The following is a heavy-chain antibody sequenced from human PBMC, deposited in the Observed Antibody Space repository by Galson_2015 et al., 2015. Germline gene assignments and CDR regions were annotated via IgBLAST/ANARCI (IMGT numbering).Heavy chain of an antibody. Sequence: SLRLSCAVSGFTFSSYVMSWVRQAPGRGLEWVSSITDSGSSTYYVDSVKGRFTISRDNSKNTLFLQMNSLRADDTAVYYCAKGGREVDNWLDPWGQGALVTVSS. CDR1: GFTFSSYV. J-gene: IGHJ5*02. CDR2: ITDSGSST. V-gene: IGHV3-23*01. CDR3: AKGGREVDNWLDP. D-gene: IGHD1-26*01.